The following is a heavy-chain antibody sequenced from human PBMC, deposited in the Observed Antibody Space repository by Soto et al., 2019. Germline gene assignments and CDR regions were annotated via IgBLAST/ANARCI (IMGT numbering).Heavy chain of an antibody. CDR2: INASNGNT. J-gene: IGHJ4*02. CDR3: ALEIIGRRFDS. CDR1: GYSFTNYG. Sequence: QVQLVQSGPEVKRPGASVKVSCKASGYSFTNYGLSWLRQAPVQGLEWMGWINASNGNTVYAQKLQCRVTMTTDTATSTAYMELRGLRSDDTAIYYCALEIIGRRFDSWGQGTLVTVSS. V-gene: IGHV1-18*01. D-gene: IGHD3-3*01.